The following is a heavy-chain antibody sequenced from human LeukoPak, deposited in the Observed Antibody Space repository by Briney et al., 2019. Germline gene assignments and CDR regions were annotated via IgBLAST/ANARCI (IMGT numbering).Heavy chain of an antibody. CDR1: GYTLTGYY. CDR2: INPNNDGT. D-gene: IGHD2-15*01. V-gene: IGHV1-2*02. Sequence: ASVKVSCRASGYTLTGYYIRWVRQAPGQGLEWMGWINPNNDGTNYAQTFQGRVTMTRDTSISTAYMELSRLRSDDTAVYYCARGGYSPLDNFDYWGQGTLVTVSS. CDR3: ARGGYSPLDNFDY. J-gene: IGHJ4*02.